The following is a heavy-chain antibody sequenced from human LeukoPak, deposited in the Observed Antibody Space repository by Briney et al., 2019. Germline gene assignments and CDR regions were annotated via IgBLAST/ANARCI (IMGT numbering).Heavy chain of an antibody. CDR2: IYYSGST. J-gene: IGHJ4*02. Sequence: SETLSLTCTVSGGSISSYYWSWIRQPPGKGLEWIGYIYYSGSTNYNPSLKSRVTISVDTSKNQFSLKLSSVTAADTAVYYCARSSAWPLGREYYFDYWGQGTLVTVSS. D-gene: IGHD6-6*01. CDR3: ARSSAWPLGREYYFDY. CDR1: GGSISSYY. V-gene: IGHV4-59*01.